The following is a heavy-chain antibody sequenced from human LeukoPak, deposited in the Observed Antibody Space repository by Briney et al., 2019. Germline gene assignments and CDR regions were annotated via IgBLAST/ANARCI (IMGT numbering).Heavy chain of an antibody. J-gene: IGHJ4*02. CDR1: GFTFSSHA. CDR3: ANFVDTSMGGNDY. CDR2: ISADSYYT. Sequence: GGSLRLSCAASGFTFSSHAMSWVRQAPGKGLEWVSAISADSYYTYYADSVQGRFTISRDNSKNTLYLHMNSLRAEDTALYFCANFVDTSMGGNDYWGQGTLVTVSS. D-gene: IGHD5-18*01. V-gene: IGHV3-23*01.